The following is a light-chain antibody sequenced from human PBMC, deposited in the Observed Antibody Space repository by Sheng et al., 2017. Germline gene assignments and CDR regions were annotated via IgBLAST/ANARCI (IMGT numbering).Light chain of an antibody. CDR3: QQTYSTPLT. J-gene: IGKJ4*01. CDR1: QSISYY. V-gene: IGKV1-39*01. CDR2: AAS. Sequence: DIQMTQSPSSLSASVGDRVTITCRASQSISYYLNWYQQKPGKAPELLIHAASTLQGGVPSRFSGSASGTDFTLTISGLQPEDVATYYCQQTYSTPLTFGGGTKVEIK.